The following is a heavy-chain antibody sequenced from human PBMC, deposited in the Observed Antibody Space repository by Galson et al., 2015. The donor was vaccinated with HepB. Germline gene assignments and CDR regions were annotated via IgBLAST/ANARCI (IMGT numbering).Heavy chain of an antibody. CDR3: AKALSNGWFNFGGPFHY. CDR1: GFIFSTYG. Sequence: SLRLSCAASGFIFSTYGMHWVRQTPGKGLEWVAIISYDGSNKYYADSVKGRFTISRDNSKNTLYLQMNSLRPEDTAVYYCAKALSNGWFNFGGPFHYWGQGTLVTVSS. CDR2: ISYDGSNK. D-gene: IGHD6-19*01. V-gene: IGHV3-30*18. J-gene: IGHJ4*02.